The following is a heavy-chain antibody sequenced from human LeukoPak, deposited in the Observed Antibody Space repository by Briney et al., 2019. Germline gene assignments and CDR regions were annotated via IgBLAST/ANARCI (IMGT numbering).Heavy chain of an antibody. J-gene: IGHJ4*02. CDR3: ARQPLLRYFDPIDY. Sequence: GGSLRLSCTASGFTLSSYEMSWIRQAPGKGLEWVSSIDYSGGSTYYADSVKGRFTISRDNSKNTLYLQLNSLRGDDTAVYYCARQPLLRYFDPIDYWAREPWSASPQ. V-gene: IGHV3-23*01. CDR2: IDYSGGST. D-gene: IGHD3-9*01. CDR1: GFTLSSYE.